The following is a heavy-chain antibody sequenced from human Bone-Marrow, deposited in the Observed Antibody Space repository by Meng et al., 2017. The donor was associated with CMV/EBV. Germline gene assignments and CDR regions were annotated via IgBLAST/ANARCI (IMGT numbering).Heavy chain of an antibody. V-gene: IGHV1-8*02. CDR3: ARFPPLYSSSSGRVY. CDR1: GYTFTDYY. CDR2: MNPNSGDT. J-gene: IGHJ4*02. Sequence: ASVKVSCKASGYTFTDYYIHWVRQAPGQGLEWMGWMNPNSGDTGYAQNFQGRVTMTRNTSISTAYMELSSLRSDDTAVYYCARFPPLYSSSSGRVYWGQGALVTV. D-gene: IGHD6-6*01.